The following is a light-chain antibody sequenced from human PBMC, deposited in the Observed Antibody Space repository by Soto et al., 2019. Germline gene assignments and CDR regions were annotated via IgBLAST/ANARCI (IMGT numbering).Light chain of an antibody. CDR1: QSVLYSANNKNY. CDR2: WAS. J-gene: IGKJ2*01. Sequence: DIVMTQSPDSLAVSLGERATINCKSSQSVLYSANNKNYLAWFQQKPGQPPKLLIYWASTRESGVPDRFSGSGSGPDFTLTISSLQAEDVAVYYCQQYFTSPGFTFGQGTKVEIK. V-gene: IGKV4-1*01. CDR3: QQYFTSPGFT.